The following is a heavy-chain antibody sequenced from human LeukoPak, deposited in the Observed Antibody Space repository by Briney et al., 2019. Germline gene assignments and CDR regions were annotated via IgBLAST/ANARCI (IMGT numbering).Heavy chain of an antibody. V-gene: IGHV1-46*01. CDR1: GYTFTSYY. Sequence: ASVKVSCKASGYTFTSYYMHWVRQAPGQGLEWMGIINPSGGSTTYAQKFHGRVTMTSDTSTSTVYMELSSLRSEDTAVYYCARLLSSSWSYYYCGMDVWGQGTTVTVSS. J-gene: IGHJ6*02. CDR2: INPSGGST. CDR3: ARLLSSSWSYYYCGMDV. D-gene: IGHD6-13*01.